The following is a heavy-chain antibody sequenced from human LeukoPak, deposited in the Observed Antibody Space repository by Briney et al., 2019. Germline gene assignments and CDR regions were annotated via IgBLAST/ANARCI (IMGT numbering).Heavy chain of an antibody. D-gene: IGHD4-17*01. V-gene: IGHV4-30-2*01. Sequence: SQTLSLTCAVSGGSISSGGYSWSWIRQPPGKGLEWIGYIYHSGSTYYNPSPKSRVTISVDRSKNQFSLKLSSVTAADTAVYYCAREGLSGDYDYWGQGTLVTVSS. CDR2: IYHSGST. CDR1: GGSISSGGYS. J-gene: IGHJ4*02. CDR3: AREGLSGDYDY.